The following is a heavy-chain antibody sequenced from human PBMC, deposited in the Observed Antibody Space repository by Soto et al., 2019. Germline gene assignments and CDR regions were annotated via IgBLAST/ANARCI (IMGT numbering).Heavy chain of an antibody. D-gene: IGHD3-22*01. V-gene: IGHV4-61*01. CDR3: ARRGEYYDSSGYADPWFDP. CDR2: IYDSGST. CDR1: GGSVSSGSYY. Sequence: SETLSLTCTVSGGSVSSGSYYFICIRQPPWSGLELIGYIYDSGSTNYNPSLKSRVTISVDTSKNQFSLKLSSVTAADTAVYYCARRGEYYDSSGYADPWFDPWGQGTLVTVSS. J-gene: IGHJ5*02.